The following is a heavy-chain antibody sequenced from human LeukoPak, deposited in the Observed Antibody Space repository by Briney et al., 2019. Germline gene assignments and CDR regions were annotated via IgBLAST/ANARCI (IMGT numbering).Heavy chain of an antibody. D-gene: IGHD2-2*01. V-gene: IGHV3-7*01. CDR1: GFPFSDHW. CDR3: ARSLSSPVTNY. J-gene: IGHJ4*02. Sequence: GGSLRLSCAASGFPFSDHWMNWVRQAPGKGLEWVANMNLDGSETYYVDSVKGRFTISRDSAKGTLYLQLDSLRVEDTAMYYCARSLSSPVTNYWGRGTLVTVSS. CDR2: MNLDGSET.